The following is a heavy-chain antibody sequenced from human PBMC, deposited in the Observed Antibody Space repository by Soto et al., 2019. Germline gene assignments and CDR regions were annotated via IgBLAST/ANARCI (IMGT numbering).Heavy chain of an antibody. CDR1: CASIINGGYY. CDR3: TRHAPYDGLDY. V-gene: IGHV4-39*01. CDR2: MLYPGNT. J-gene: IGHJ4*02. D-gene: IGHD3-3*01. Sequence: QVPLQESGPRLINPSETLSLTCSVSCASIINGGYYWAWIRNHPGEGLEWIGSMLYPGNTFYKPSLRSRVTRSADTSKSQFSLRLESVNSTDAAIYYCTRHAPYDGLDYWGQGTLLSVSS.